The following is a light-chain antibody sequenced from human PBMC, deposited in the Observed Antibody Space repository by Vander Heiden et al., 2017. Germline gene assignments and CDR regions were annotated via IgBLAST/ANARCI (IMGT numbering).Light chain of an antibody. J-gene: IGLJ2*01. V-gene: IGLV2-23*02. Sequence: QSALTQPASVSGSPGQPITISCTGTSSDVGSYNLVSWDQQHPGKAPKLMIYEVSKRPSGVSNRFSGSTSGNTASLTISGLQAEDEADYYCCSYAGSRVFGGGTKLTVL. CDR3: CSYAGSRV. CDR2: EVS. CDR1: SSDVGSYNL.